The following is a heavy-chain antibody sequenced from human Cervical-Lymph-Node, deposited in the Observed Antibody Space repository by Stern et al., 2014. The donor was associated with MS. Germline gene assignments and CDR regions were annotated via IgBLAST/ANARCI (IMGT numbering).Heavy chain of an antibody. D-gene: IGHD3-16*01. CDR2: IWFSGNNY. J-gene: IGHJ6*02. V-gene: IGHV3-33*01. Sequence: QVQLVESGGAVVQPGRSLRLSCAASGFTFSGYDMNWVRQSPGKGLEWVAVIWFSGNNYYYADSVKGRFRISRDNSKNTLYLQMNSLRVEDTAVYYCARDLLRYHNAMDVWGQGTTVTVSS. CDR3: ARDLLRYHNAMDV. CDR1: GFTFSGYD.